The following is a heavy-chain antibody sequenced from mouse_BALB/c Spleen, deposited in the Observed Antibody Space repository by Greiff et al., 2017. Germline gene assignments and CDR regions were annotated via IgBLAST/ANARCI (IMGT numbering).Heavy chain of an antibody. CDR3: ARDGDYSAD. J-gene: IGHJ3*01. V-gene: IGHV14-3*02. CDR1: GFNINDTY. D-gene: IGHD1-1*01. CDR2: IDPANGNT. Sequence: EVQLVESGAELVKPGASVKLSCTASGFNINDTYMHWVKQRPEQGLEWIGRIDPANGNTKYDPKFQGKATITADTSSNTAYLQLSSLTSEDTAVYYCARDGDYSADWGQGTLVTVSA.